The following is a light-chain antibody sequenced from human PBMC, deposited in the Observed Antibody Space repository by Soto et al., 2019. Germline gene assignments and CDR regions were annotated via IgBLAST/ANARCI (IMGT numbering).Light chain of an antibody. Sequence: ESVLTQSPGTLSLSPGERATLSCRASQSVSTSYVAWYQQKPGQAPRVLIYGASTRATGIPARFTGSGSGTEFILTITSLQSEDSAVYYCQEYNTWPWTFGQGTKVDIK. V-gene: IGKV3-15*01. CDR2: GAS. J-gene: IGKJ1*01. CDR3: QEYNTWPWT. CDR1: QSVSTS.